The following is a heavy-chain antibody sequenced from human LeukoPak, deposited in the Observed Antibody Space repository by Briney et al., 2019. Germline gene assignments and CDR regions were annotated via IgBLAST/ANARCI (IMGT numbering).Heavy chain of an antibody. CDR1: GFPFSGYS. Sequence: GGSLRLSCAASGFPFSGYSMNWVRQAPGKGLEWVSYISGSSSIIYYADSVKGRFTISRDNAKNSLYLQMNSLRAEDTAVYYCAKPRSGSKKDAFDIWGQGTMVTVSS. D-gene: IGHD6-19*01. V-gene: IGHV3-48*04. J-gene: IGHJ3*02. CDR3: AKPRSGSKKDAFDI. CDR2: ISGSSSII.